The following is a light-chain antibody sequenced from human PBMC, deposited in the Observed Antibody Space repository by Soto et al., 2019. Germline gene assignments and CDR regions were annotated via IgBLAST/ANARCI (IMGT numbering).Light chain of an antibody. Sequence: VLTQSPGTVSLSPGERATLSCRASQSVGRSYLAWYPQKPGQAPRLLISRVSTRATGIPDRFSGGGSGTKLTLTISRLEPEDVAMYMCQQYDGTPITFGQATRLEIK. CDR2: RVS. V-gene: IGKV3-20*01. CDR1: QSVGRSY. J-gene: IGKJ5*01. CDR3: QQYDGTPIT.